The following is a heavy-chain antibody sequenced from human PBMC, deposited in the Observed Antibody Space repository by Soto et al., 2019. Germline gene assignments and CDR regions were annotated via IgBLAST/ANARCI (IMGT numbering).Heavy chain of an antibody. CDR2: VSDSGGST. CDR1: GFIFSSYA. D-gene: IGHD1-26*01. V-gene: IGHV3-23*01. CDR3: ARDLGSTVGATDY. J-gene: IGHJ4*02. Sequence: GGSLRLSCATSGFIFSSYAMSWVRQAPGKGLEWVSTVSDSGGSTYYADSVKGRFTIYRDNSKNTLYLQMKSLRAEDTAVYYCARDLGSTVGATDYWGQGTLVTVYS.